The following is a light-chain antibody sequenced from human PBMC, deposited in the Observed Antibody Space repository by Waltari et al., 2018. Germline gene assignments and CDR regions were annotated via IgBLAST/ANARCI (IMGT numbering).Light chain of an antibody. CDR2: EVS. CDR1: SSAVGGYNY. Sequence: QSALTQPAPVSGSPGQSITISCPGTSSAVGGYNYVSWYQHHPGKAPKLMIFEVSNRPSGVSNRFSGSKSGNTASLTISGLQAEDEADYYCSSYTSSIYPVVFGGGTKLTVL. J-gene: IGLJ2*01. V-gene: IGLV2-14*01. CDR3: SSYTSSIYPVV.